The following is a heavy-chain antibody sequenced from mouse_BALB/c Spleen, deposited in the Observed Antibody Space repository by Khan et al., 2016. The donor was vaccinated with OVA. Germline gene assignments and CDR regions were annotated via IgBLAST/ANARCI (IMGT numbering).Heavy chain of an antibody. Sequence: EVQLQESGPGLVKPSQPLSLTCTVTGYSITSDFAWNWVRQFPGNKLEWMGYISFSGSTSYDPSLKSRLSITRDTSRNQFFLQLHSVTTEDTATYDCLRSLYYAYAYAMDYWGQGTSVTVSS. J-gene: IGHJ4*01. CDR2: ISFSGST. CDR3: LRSLYYAYAYAMDY. D-gene: IGHD2-2*01. V-gene: IGHV3-2*02. CDR1: GYSITSDFA.